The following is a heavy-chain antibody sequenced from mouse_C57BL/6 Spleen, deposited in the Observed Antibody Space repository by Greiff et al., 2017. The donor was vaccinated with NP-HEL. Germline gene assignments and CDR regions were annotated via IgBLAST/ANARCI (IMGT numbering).Heavy chain of an antibody. V-gene: IGHV1-59*01. D-gene: IGHD1-1*01. CDR1: GYTFTSYW. Sequence: QVQLQQPGAELVRPGTSVKLSCKASGYTFTSYWMHWVKQRPGQGLEWIGVIDPSDSYTNYIQKFKGKATLTVDTSSSTAYMQLSSLTSEDSAVYYCARSYYGSSPYYWGQGTTLTVSS. CDR2: IDPSDSYT. J-gene: IGHJ2*01. CDR3: ARSYYGSSPYY.